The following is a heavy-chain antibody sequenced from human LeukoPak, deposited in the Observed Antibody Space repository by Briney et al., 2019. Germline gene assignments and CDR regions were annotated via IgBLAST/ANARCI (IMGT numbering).Heavy chain of an antibody. V-gene: IGHV3-74*01. CDR2: IDTYGSYI. J-gene: IGHJ4*02. Sequence: QPGGSLRLSCAASGFIFSSWWMLWFRRPPGKGLESVAHIDTYGSYIVYADSVRGRFTISRDNAKNTLYLQMSSLRPEDTGVYYCATFGVDWSLSYWGQGALVTVSS. CDR3: ATFGVDWSLSY. D-gene: IGHD3-3*01. CDR1: GFIFSSWW.